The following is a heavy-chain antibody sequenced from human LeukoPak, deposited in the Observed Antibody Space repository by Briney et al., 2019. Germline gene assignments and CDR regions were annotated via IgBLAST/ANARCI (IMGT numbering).Heavy chain of an antibody. Sequence: PSETLSLTCAVSGYSITSGYYWGWIRQPPGKGLEWIGSVYHSGSSYYNPSLKSRVTISVDTSRNQFSLKLSSVTAADTAVYYCASQPAYNYMDVWGAGTTVTVSS. CDR1: GYSITSGYY. CDR3: ASQPAYNYMDV. J-gene: IGHJ6*03. CDR2: VYHSGSS. V-gene: IGHV4-38-2*01. D-gene: IGHD2-2*01.